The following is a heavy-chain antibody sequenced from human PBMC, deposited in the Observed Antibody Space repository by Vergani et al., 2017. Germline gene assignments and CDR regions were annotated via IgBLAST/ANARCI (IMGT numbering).Heavy chain of an antibody. Sequence: QVQLQQWGGGLLKPSETLSLTCVVNGGSFTSYHWTWIRQSPGEGLEWVGDIDHTGRPDYNPSLKSRLTMSVDTSRNQFSLTLNSVTATATAIYFCARGNTETNGHFYYYYCMDVWGQGTAVTVSS. CDR3: ARGNTETNGHFYYYYCMDV. D-gene: IGHD2-8*01. J-gene: IGHJ6*02. CDR2: IDHTGRP. CDR1: GGSFTSYH. V-gene: IGHV4-34*01.